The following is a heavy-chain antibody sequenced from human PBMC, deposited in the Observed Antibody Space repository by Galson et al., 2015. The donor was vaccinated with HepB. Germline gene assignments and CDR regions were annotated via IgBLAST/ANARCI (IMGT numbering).Heavy chain of an antibody. D-gene: IGHD5-18*01. CDR1: GFTFSSYA. V-gene: IGHV3-23*01. J-gene: IGHJ4*02. CDR2: ISGSGGST. Sequence: SLRLSCAASGFTFSSYAMSWVRQAPGKGLEWVSAISGSGGSTYYADSVKGRFTISRDNSKNTLYLQMNSLRAEDTAVYYCAKDRRGYSYASYFDYWGQGTLVTVSS. CDR3: AKDRRGYSYASYFDY.